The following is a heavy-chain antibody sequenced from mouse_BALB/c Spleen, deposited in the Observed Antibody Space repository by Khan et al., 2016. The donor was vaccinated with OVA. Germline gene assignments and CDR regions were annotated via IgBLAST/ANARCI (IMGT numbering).Heavy chain of an antibody. CDR1: GYTFTTYW. V-gene: IGHV1-7*01. D-gene: IGHD2-12*01. CDR3: ARRGLYCIFCF. CDR2: IDPSTGYT. J-gene: IGHJ3*01. Sequence: QVQLKESGAELAKPGASVKMSCKASGYTFTTYWMHWVKQRPGQGLEWIGYIDPSTGYTEYNQKFKDKATLTTDKSSSTAYMQLSSLTSEDSAVFFCARRGLYCIFCFWGQGALVTVS.